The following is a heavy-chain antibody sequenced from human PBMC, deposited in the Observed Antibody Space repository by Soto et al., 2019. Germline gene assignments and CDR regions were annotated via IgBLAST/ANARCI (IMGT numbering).Heavy chain of an antibody. Sequence: ASVKVSCKASGYTLTELSMHWVRQAPGKGLEWMGGFDPEDGETIYAQKFQGRVTMTEDTSTDTAYMELSSLRSEDTAVYYCATGGLVQNAFDIWGQGTMVTVSS. D-gene: IGHD3-10*01. CDR1: GYTLTELS. CDR2: FDPEDGET. J-gene: IGHJ3*02. CDR3: ATGGLVQNAFDI. V-gene: IGHV1-24*01.